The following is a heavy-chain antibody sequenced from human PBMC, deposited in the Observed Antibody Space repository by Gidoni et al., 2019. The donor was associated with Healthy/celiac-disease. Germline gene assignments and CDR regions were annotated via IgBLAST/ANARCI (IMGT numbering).Heavy chain of an antibody. CDR2: INHSGST. Sequence: QVQLQQWGAGLLKPSETLSLTCAVYGGSFRGYYWSWIRQPPGKGLEWIGEINHSGSTNYNPSLKSRVTISVDTSKNQFSLKLSSVTAADTAVYYCARGQQQLVRYYYYYYYMDVWGKGTTVTVSS. J-gene: IGHJ6*03. CDR1: GGSFRGYY. CDR3: ARGQQQLVRYYYYYYYMDV. V-gene: IGHV4-34*01. D-gene: IGHD6-13*01.